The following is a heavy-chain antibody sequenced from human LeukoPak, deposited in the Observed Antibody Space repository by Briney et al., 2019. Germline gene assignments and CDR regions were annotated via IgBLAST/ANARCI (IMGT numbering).Heavy chain of an antibody. D-gene: IGHD5-12*01. CDR2: ISGSGGST. CDR1: GFTFSSYA. V-gene: IGHV3-23*01. CDR3: ASSTTRGINSSYAYHKDV. J-gene: IGHJ6*03. Sequence: PGGSLRLSCAASGFTFSSYAMSWVRQAPGKGLEWVSAISGSGGSTYYADSVKGRFTISRDDSKNTLYLQMNSLRAEDTAGYYCASSTTRGINSSYAYHKDVWGRGTTVTVSS.